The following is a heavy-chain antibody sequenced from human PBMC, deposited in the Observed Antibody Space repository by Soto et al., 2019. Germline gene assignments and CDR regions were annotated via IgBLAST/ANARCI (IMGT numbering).Heavy chain of an antibody. D-gene: IGHD6-19*01. CDR1: GFTFSSYA. J-gene: IGHJ4*02. Sequence: GGSLRLSCAASGFTFSSYAMSWVRQAPGKGLEWVSAISGSGGSTYYADSVKGRFTISRDNSKNTLYLQMNSLRAEDTAVYYCAKDKSIAVAGTYDYWGQGTLVTVSS. CDR3: AKDKSIAVAGTYDY. V-gene: IGHV3-23*01. CDR2: ISGSGGST.